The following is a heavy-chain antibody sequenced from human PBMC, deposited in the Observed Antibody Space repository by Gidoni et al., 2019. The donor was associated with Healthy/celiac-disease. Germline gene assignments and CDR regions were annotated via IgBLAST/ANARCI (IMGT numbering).Heavy chain of an antibody. CDR2: INPSGGST. V-gene: IGHV1-46*03. D-gene: IGHD3-22*01. J-gene: IGHJ4*02. Sequence: QVQLVHSGAEVKKPGASVKVSCQASGYTFTSYYMHWVRQAPGQGPEWMGIINPSGGSTSYAQKFQGRVTMTRDTSTSTDYMEMSSLRSEDTAVYYCARDPTADSSRFFDYWGQGTLVTVSS. CDR3: ARDPTADSSRFFDY. CDR1: GYTFTSYY.